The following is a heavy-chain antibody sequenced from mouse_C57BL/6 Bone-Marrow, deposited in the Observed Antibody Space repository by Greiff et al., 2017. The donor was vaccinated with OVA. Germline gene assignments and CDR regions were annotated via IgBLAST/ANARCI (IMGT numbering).Heavy chain of an antibody. D-gene: IGHD1-1*01. Sequence: VKVVESGAELVRPGTSVKMSCKASGYTFTNYWIGWAKQRPGHGLEWIGDIYPGGGYTNYNEKFKGKATLTADKSSSTAYMQFSSLTSEDSAIYYCARHGIWYFDVWGTGTTVTVSS. J-gene: IGHJ1*03. CDR1: GYTFTNYW. CDR2: IYPGGGYT. V-gene: IGHV1-63*01. CDR3: ARHGIWYFDV.